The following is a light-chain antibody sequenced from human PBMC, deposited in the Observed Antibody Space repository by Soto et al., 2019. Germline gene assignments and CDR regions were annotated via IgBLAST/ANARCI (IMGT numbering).Light chain of an antibody. V-gene: IGKV1-13*02. Sequence: AIPLTQSPSSLSASVGDRATITCRASQGINSALAGYQQKPGKAPTLLIYDASSLESGVPSRFSGSGSGTDFTLTISSLQPEDFATYYCQQFNSYPRTFGRGTKVDIK. CDR3: QQFNSYPRT. J-gene: IGKJ3*01. CDR1: QGINSA. CDR2: DAS.